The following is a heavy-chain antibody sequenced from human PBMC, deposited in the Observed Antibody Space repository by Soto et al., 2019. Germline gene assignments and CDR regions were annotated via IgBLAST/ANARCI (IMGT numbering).Heavy chain of an antibody. CDR1: GYTFTSYP. V-gene: IGHV1-3*04. J-gene: IGHJ5*02. CDR3: ARDRGGYCSGGSCSEAWFDP. CDR2: INTGNGYT. Sequence: QVQLLQSGAEAKKPGASVKVSCEASGYTFTSYPIHWVRQAPGQRLEWMGWINTGNGYTKYSQKFQARVTITRDTXXSTSYLQLSRLRSEDTAVYYCARDRGGYCSGGSCSEAWFDPWGQGTLVTVSS. D-gene: IGHD2-15*01.